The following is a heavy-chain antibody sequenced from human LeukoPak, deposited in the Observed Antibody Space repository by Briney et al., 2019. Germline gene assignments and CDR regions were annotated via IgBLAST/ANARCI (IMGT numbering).Heavy chain of an antibody. J-gene: IGHJ4*02. D-gene: IGHD6-19*01. CDR1: GFTFSSYA. CDR2: ISGSGGST. Sequence: GGSLRLSCAASGFTFSSYAMSWVRQAPGKGLEWVSAISGSGGSTYYADSVKGRFTISRDNSKNTLYLQMNSLRAEDTAVYYCARGVHSSGWYTVDYFDYWGQGTLVTVSS. V-gene: IGHV3-23*01. CDR3: ARGVHSSGWYTVDYFDY.